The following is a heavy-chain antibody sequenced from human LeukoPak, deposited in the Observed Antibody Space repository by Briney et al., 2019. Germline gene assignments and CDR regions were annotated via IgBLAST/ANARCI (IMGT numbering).Heavy chain of an antibody. CDR2: ISGSGGST. D-gene: IGHD3-22*01. Sequence: GGSLRLSCAASGFTFSSYAMSWVRQAPGKGLEWVSAISGSGGSTYYADSVKGRFTISGDNSKNTLYLQMNSLRAEDTAVYYCAKVRGYYYDSSGYYPLPTYYFDYWGQGTLVTVSS. CDR1: GFTFSSYA. V-gene: IGHV3-23*01. CDR3: AKVRGYYYDSSGYYPLPTYYFDY. J-gene: IGHJ4*02.